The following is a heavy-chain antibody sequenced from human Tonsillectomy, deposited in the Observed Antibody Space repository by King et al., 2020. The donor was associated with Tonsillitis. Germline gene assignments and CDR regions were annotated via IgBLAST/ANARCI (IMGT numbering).Heavy chain of an antibody. Sequence: VQLQESGPGLVKPSETLSLTCTVSGGSISSYYWSWIRQPPGRGLEWIGNIYYSGGSNYNPSLKSRVTISVETSKNQFSLKLCSVSAADTAVYYCARVAGYSSSWFDYWGQGTLVTVSS. J-gene: IGHJ4*02. CDR3: ARVAGYSSSWFDY. D-gene: IGHD6-13*01. V-gene: IGHV4-59*01. CDR1: GGSISSYY. CDR2: IYYSGGS.